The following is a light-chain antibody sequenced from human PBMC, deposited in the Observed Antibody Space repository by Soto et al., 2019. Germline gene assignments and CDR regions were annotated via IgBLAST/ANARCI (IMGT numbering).Light chain of an antibody. CDR1: SSDIGAYHY. CDR2: PVT. V-gene: IGLV2-14*01. J-gene: IGLJ1*01. CDR3: YSYTTSNTFV. Sequence: QSVLTQPPSVSGSLGQSITISCSGTSSDIGAYHYVSWYQQYPGTAPKLMIYPVTDRPSGVSHRFSGSKSGNSASLTISGLQAEDEADYYCYSYTTSNTFVFGTGTKVTVL.